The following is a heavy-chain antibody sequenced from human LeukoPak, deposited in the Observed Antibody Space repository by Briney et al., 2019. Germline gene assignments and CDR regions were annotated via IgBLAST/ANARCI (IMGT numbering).Heavy chain of an antibody. CDR1: NGSFSGYY. CDR3: ARAAWNGGGGFDP. J-gene: IGHJ5*02. V-gene: IGHV4-34*01. CDR2: VNHGGDT. D-gene: IGHD3-16*01. Sequence: PSETLSLTCAVYNGSFSGYYWSWIRQSPEKGLEWIGEVNHGGDTNYNPSLRSRVPISLDTSKNPFSLKLRSVTAADTAIYNCARAAWNGGGGFDPWGQGTLVTVSS.